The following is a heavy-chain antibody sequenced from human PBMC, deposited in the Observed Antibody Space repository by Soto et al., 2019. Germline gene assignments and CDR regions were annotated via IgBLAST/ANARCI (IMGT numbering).Heavy chain of an antibody. CDR2: MNPNSGTT. Sequence: ASVKVSCKASGGTFSSYAISWVRQAPGQGLEWMGGMNPNSGTTGYAQKFQGRVTMTRNTSISTAYMELSSLRSEDTAVYYSARGQQEYSSSPIDYWGQGTLVTVSS. V-gene: IGHV1-8*02. CDR3: ARGQQEYSSSPIDY. D-gene: IGHD6-6*01. J-gene: IGHJ4*02. CDR1: GGTFSSYA.